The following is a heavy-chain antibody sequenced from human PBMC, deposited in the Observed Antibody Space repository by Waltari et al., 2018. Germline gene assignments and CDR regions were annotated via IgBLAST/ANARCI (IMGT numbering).Heavy chain of an antibody. CDR1: GFSFSSAW. Sequence: EVQLVESGGGLVKPGGSLSLSCAASGFSFSSAWMSWVRQAPGKGLEWVGRIKSKKDGETTDYAAPVKGRFTISRDDSQNTLYLQISSLKTEDTAVYFCSTGYTRTWHDGYRGQGTLVTVSS. CDR2: IKSKKDGETT. CDR3: STGYTRTWHDGY. D-gene: IGHD5-12*01. V-gene: IGHV3-15*01. J-gene: IGHJ4*02.